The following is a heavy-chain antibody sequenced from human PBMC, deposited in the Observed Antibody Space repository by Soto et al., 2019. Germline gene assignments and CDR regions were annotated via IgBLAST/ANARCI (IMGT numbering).Heavy chain of an antibody. Sequence: PGGSLRLSCAASGFTFSSYGMHWVRQAPGKGLEWVAVISYDGSNKYYADSVKGRFTISRDNSKNTLYLQMNSLRAEDTAVYYCAKVDQDIVLMVYGPLGYYMDVWGKGTTVTVSS. J-gene: IGHJ6*03. CDR2: ISYDGSNK. CDR3: AKVDQDIVLMVYGPLGYYMDV. D-gene: IGHD2-8*01. V-gene: IGHV3-30*18. CDR1: GFTFSSYG.